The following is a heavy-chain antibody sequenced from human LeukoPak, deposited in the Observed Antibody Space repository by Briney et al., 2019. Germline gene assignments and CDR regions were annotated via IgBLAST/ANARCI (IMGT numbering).Heavy chain of an antibody. V-gene: IGHV3-21*01. Sequence: GGSLRLSCAASGFTFNNYNMNWVRQAPGKALEWVSSITSSGTYIFYADSVKGRFTISRDNAKNSLYLQMNSLGPEDTAVYFCASSITGTDDAFDIWGQGTMVTVSS. D-gene: IGHD1-20*01. CDR2: ITSSGTYI. J-gene: IGHJ3*02. CDR3: ASSITGTDDAFDI. CDR1: GFTFNNYN.